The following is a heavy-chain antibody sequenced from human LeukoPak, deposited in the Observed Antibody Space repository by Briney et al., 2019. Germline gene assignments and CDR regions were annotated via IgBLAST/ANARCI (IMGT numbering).Heavy chain of an antibody. Sequence: ASVKVSCKASGGTFSSYAISWVRQAPGQGLEWMGGIIPIFGTANYAQKFQGRVTITADKSTSTAYMELSSLRSEDTALYYCAMLGGRDAFDIWGQGTMVTVSS. J-gene: IGHJ3*02. CDR2: IIPIFGTA. V-gene: IGHV1-69*06. D-gene: IGHD3-10*02. CDR1: GGTFSSYA. CDR3: AMLGGRDAFDI.